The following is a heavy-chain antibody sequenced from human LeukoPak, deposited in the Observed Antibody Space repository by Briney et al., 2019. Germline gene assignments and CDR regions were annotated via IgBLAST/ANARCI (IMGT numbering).Heavy chain of an antibody. J-gene: IGHJ4*02. CDR1: GFTFSSHW. CDR3: ARRHDSGYFDS. Sequence: GGSLRLSCAASGFTFSSHWMHWVRQAPGKGLVWVSRIDSHGTSTIDADSVKGRFTISRDNSKNTLYLQMNSLRAGDTAVYYCARRHDSGYFDSWGQGTLVTVSS. CDR2: IDSHGTST. V-gene: IGHV3-74*01. D-gene: IGHD3-22*01.